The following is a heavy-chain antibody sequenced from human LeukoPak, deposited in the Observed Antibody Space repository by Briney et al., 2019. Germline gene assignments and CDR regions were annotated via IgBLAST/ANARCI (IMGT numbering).Heavy chain of an antibody. V-gene: IGHV4-39*07. Sequence: SETLSLTCTVSGVSISSSNYFWAWIRQSPGKGLEWIGSIYFRGSISSSPSLKSRVTISIDASKNRFSLKLTSVTAADTAVYYCAREDRYCSSTSCYTWDYWGQGTLVAV. CDR1: GVSISSSNYF. CDR3: AREDRYCSSTSCYTWDY. D-gene: IGHD2-2*02. J-gene: IGHJ4*02. CDR2: IYFRGSI.